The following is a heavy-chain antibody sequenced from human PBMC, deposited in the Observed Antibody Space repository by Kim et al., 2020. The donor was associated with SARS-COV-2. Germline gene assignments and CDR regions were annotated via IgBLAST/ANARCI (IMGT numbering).Heavy chain of an antibody. CDR1: GFTFDDYA. Sequence: GGSLRLSCAASGFTFDDYAMHWVQQAPGKGLEWVSGISWNSGSIGYADSVKGRFTISRDNAKNSLYLQMNSLRAEDTALYYCAKDKAYYYGMDVWGQGTTVTVSS. CDR2: ISWNSGSI. J-gene: IGHJ6*02. V-gene: IGHV3-9*01. CDR3: AKDKAYYYGMDV.